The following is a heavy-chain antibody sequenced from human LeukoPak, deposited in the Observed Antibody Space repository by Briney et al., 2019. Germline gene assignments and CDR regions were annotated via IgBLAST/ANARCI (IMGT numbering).Heavy chain of an antibody. J-gene: IGHJ5*02. Sequence: GGSLRLSCAASGFTLSSTSYGMHWVRQAPGKGLEWVAMISYDGGSTYYADSVKGRFIISRDSSNNAVYLQMNSLRTEDLALYYCVRDWASGVWCNWFGPWGQGTRVTVSS. CDR2: ISYDGGST. D-gene: IGHD2-8*02. CDR1: GFTLSSTSYG. V-gene: IGHV3-30*04. CDR3: VRDWASGVWCNWFGP.